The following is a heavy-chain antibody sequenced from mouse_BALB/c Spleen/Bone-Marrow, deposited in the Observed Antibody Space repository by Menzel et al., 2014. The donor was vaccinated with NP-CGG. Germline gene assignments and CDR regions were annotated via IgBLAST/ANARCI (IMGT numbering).Heavy chain of an antibody. Sequence: EVKLLESGAELVKPGASVKLSCTASGFNIKDTYMHWVKQRPEQGLECIGRIDPANGNTKYDPKFQGKATITADTSSNTAYLQLSSLTSEDTAVYYCARYRLGTYFDYWGQGTTLTVSS. J-gene: IGHJ2*01. CDR3: ARYRLGTYFDY. V-gene: IGHV14-3*02. D-gene: IGHD2-14*01. CDR2: IDPANGNT. CDR1: GFNIKDTY.